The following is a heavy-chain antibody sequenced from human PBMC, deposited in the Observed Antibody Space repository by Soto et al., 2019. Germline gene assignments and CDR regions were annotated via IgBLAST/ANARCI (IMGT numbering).Heavy chain of an antibody. V-gene: IGHV1-69*01. Sequence: QVQLVQSGAEMRRPGSSVKVSCKASGGTFSSFRINGGGQAPGQGLEWVGGFAPIYRTADYAQKFQGRVTITADESARTAYMELRGLKSQDTAVYYCARDSGAKLSSSWGQGTLVTVSS. CDR3: ARDSGAKLSSS. CDR1: GGTFSSFR. J-gene: IGHJ4*02. CDR2: FAPIYRTA. D-gene: IGHD6-13*01.